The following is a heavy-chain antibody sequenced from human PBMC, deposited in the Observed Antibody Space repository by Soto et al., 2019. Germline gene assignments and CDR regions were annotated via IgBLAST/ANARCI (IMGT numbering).Heavy chain of an antibody. J-gene: IGHJ2*01. Sequence: QMKLVQSGPEVKKPGTSVEVSCKASGFTFSSSIVQWVRQARGQRLEWIGWIVVGSGHTNYEQKFQERVTITRDMSTSTAYMELSSLRSEDTAVYYCAAPDFGDYWYFDLWGRGTLVTVSS. CDR3: AAPDFGDYWYFDL. V-gene: IGHV1-58*01. D-gene: IGHD4-17*01. CDR2: IVVGSGHT. CDR1: GFTFSSSI.